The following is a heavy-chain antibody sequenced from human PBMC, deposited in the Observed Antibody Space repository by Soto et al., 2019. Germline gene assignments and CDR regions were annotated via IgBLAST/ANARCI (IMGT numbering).Heavy chain of an antibody. CDR3: AREDYDILTGYYRGFDY. V-gene: IGHV4-59*01. J-gene: IGHJ4*02. D-gene: IGHD3-9*01. CDR2: IYYSGST. CDR1: GGSISSYY. Sequence: SETLSLTCTVSGGSISSYYRSWIRQPPGKGLEWIGYIYYSGSTNYNPSLKSRVTISVDTSKNQFSLKLSSVTAADTAVYYCAREDYDILTGYYRGFDYWGQGTLVTVSS.